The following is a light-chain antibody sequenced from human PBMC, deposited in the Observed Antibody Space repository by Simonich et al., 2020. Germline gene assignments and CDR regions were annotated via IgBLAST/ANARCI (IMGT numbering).Light chain of an antibody. J-gene: IGKJ4*01. CDR1: QSVLYSSNNKNY. Sequence: DIVMTQSPDSLAVSLGERATINCKSSQSVLYSSNNKNYLDWYQQQPGQPPKLLIYWASTRESGVPDRFSGSGSGTDFTLTISSLQAEDVAVYYCQQYYSTPPTFGGGTKVEIK. CDR3: QQYYSTPPT. CDR2: WAS. V-gene: IGKV4-1*01.